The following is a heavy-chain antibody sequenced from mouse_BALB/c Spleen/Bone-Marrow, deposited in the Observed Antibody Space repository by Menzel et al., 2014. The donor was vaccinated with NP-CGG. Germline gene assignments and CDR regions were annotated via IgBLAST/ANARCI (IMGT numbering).Heavy chain of an antibody. Sequence: EVKLMESGGGLVQPGGSLRLSCATSGFTFTDYYMNWVRQPPGEALEWLAFIRNKANGYTTEYSASVKGRFTISRDSSQSILYLHMNTLRAEDSATYYCARDMGGILFDSWGQGTTLTVSS. V-gene: IGHV7-3*02. J-gene: IGHJ2*01. D-gene: IGHD4-1*01. CDR1: GFTFTDYY. CDR3: ARDMGGILFDS. CDR2: IRNKANGYTT.